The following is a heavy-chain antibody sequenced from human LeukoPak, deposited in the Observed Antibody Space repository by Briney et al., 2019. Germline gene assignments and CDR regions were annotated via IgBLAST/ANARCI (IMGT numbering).Heavy chain of an antibody. CDR2: TYYGGDT. CDR3: AAAFDY. D-gene: IGHD6-25*01. V-gene: IGHV4-34*01. CDR1: GGSFSDYS. Sequence: PSETLSLTCAVSGGSFSDYSWSWIRQPPGKGLEWIGNTYYGGDTYYNPSLKSRVTISVDTSKNQFSLELNSVTAADTAVYYCAAAFDYWGQGILVTVSS. J-gene: IGHJ4*02.